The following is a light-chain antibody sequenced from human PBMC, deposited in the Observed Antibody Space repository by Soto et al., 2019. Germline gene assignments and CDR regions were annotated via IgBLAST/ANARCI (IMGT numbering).Light chain of an antibody. CDR2: DAS. CDR3: QQFSSYPLT. CDR1: QSVSTY. V-gene: IGKV3-20*01. J-gene: IGKJ4*01. Sequence: EIVLTQSPATLSLSPGERATLSCSASQSVSTYLAWYQQKPGQAPRLLIYDASSRATGIPDRFSGGGSGTDFTLTISRLEPEDFAVYYCQQFSSYPLTFGGGTKVDIK.